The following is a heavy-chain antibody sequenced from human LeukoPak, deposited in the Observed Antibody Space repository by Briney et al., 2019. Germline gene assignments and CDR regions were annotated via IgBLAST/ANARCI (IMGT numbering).Heavy chain of an antibody. CDR2: IDWDDDK. V-gene: IGHV2-70*11. CDR1: GFSLTTSGMC. Sequence: ESGPALVHPTQTLTLTFTFSGFSLTTSGMCVSWIRQPPGKALEWLARIDWDDDKYYSTSLKTRLTISKDTSKNQVVLTMTNMDPVDTATYYCARMKRITVVRGVNSYFDYWGQGTLVTVSS. D-gene: IGHD3-10*01. J-gene: IGHJ4*02. CDR3: ARMKRITVVRGVNSYFDY.